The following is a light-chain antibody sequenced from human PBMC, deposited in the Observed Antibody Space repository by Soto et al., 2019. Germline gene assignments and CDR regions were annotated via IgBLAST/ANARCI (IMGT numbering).Light chain of an antibody. Sequence: DIQMPQSPSSLSASVDDRVIITCRASQSISKHLNWYQQKPGKAPKLXXFAASSLQSGVPSSFSGSGSETDLTLTISSLQPEDFANYACQQSYSSPTWTFGPGTKV. CDR2: AAS. CDR1: QSISKH. V-gene: IGKV1-39*01. J-gene: IGKJ1*01. CDR3: QQSYSSPTWT.